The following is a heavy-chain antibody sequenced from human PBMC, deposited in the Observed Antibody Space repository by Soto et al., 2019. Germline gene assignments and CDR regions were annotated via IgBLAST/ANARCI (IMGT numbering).Heavy chain of an antibody. CDR1: GYTFTSYY. Sequence: QVQLVQSGAEVKKPGASVKVSCKASGYTFTSYYMHWVRQAPGQGLEWMGIINPSGGSTSYAQKYQGRVTMTRDTSTSTVYMELSSLRYGDTAVYYCARNGGIAAPAWGQGTLVTVSS. CDR3: ARNGGIAAPA. CDR2: INPSGGST. V-gene: IGHV1-46*01. D-gene: IGHD6-13*01. J-gene: IGHJ5*02.